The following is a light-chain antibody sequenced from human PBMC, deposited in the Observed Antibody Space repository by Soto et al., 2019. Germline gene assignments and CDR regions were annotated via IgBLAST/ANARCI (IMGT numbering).Light chain of an antibody. CDR3: QSYDSSLSGWV. CDR1: SSNIGAGYD. J-gene: IGLJ3*02. V-gene: IGLV1-40*01. CDR2: GNS. Sequence: QPVLTQPPSVSGAPGQRVTISCTGSSSNIGAGYDVHWYQQLPGTAPKLLIYGNSNRPSGVPDRFSGSKSGTSASLAITGLQAEDEADYHCQSYDSSLSGWVFGGGIKLTVL.